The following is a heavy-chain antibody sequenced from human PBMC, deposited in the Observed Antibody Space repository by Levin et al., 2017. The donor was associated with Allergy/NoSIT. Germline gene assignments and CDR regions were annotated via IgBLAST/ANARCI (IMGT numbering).Heavy chain of an antibody. D-gene: IGHD1-26*01. Sequence: ASVKVSCKASGYTFTGYYIHWVRQAPGQGLEWMGWINPNSGGTNYAQNFQGRVTMTRDTSISTAYMELSRLRSDDTAVYYCTTADQVGAIKLLISFDIWGQGTMVTVSS. CDR3: TTADQVGAIKLLISFDI. J-gene: IGHJ3*02. CDR2: INPNSGGT. V-gene: IGHV1-2*02. CDR1: GYTFTGYY.